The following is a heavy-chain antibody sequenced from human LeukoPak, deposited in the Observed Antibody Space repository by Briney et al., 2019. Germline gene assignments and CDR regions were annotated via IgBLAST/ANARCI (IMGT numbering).Heavy chain of an antibody. Sequence: PGRFLRLSCAASGFTFSTYAMHWVRQAPGKGPEWVAVASYDGDNQDYADSVKGRFTISRDNSKDTLYLQMNSLRAEDTAVYYCARDRGRWLQWYCFDYWSQGSLVTVSS. J-gene: IGHJ4*02. CDR1: GFTFSTYA. CDR2: ASYDGDNQ. CDR3: ARDRGRWLQWYCFDY. V-gene: IGHV3-30*11. D-gene: IGHD5-24*01.